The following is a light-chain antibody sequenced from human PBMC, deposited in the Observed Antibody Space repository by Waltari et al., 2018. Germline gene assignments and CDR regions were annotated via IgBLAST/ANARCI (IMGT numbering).Light chain of an antibody. CDR3: LQHNSDPQT. CDR1: QAFSNY. J-gene: IGKJ2*01. V-gene: IGKV1-17*03. CDR2: AAS. Sequence: DIQMTQSPSAMSASVGDRVTITCRASQAFSNYLAWFQQKPGQAPKRLIYAASNLQPGVPSRFSGSGSGTEFTLTISSLQPEDFATYYCLQHNSDPQTFGQGTKLEIK.